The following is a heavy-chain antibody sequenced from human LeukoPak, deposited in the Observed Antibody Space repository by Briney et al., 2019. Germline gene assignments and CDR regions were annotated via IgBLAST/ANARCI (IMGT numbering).Heavy chain of an antibody. CDR1: GFIFSSYD. CDR3: ARGESFAFDV. J-gene: IGHJ3*01. V-gene: IGHV3-23*01. Sequence: GGSLRLSCVGSGFIFSSYDMGWVRQAPGKGLEWVSSISRAGDRTYYEDSVKGRFTISRDNSRNTMYLQMNSLRAEDTAEYYCARGESFAFDVWGQGTMVTVSS. CDR2: ISRAGDRT.